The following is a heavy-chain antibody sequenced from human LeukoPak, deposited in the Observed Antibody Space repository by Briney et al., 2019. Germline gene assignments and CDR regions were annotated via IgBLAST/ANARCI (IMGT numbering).Heavy chain of an antibody. Sequence: SETLSLTCTVSGGSISSYYWSRIRQPPGKGLEWIGYIYYSGSTNYNPSLKSRVTISVDTSKNQFSLKLSSVTAADTAVYYCARASGWYRELNYWGQGTLVTVSS. V-gene: IGHV4-59*01. CDR3: ARASGWYRELNY. CDR2: IYYSGST. D-gene: IGHD6-19*01. CDR1: GGSISSYY. J-gene: IGHJ4*02.